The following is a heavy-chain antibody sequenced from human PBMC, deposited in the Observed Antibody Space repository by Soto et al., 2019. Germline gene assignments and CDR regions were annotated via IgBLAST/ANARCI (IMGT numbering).Heavy chain of an antibody. J-gene: IGHJ4*02. CDR3: AKLGSSSWSPHYYFDY. CDR2: TTDSGDDT. D-gene: IGHD2-2*01. V-gene: IGHV3-23*01. CDR1: GFTFNNYA. Sequence: EVQLLESGGGLVQPGGSLRLSCAASGFTFNNYAMGWVRQAPGKGLEWVSATTDSGDDTYYIESVKGSFTISRDKSKSTLYLQMNSLRAEDTAIYYCAKLGSSSWSPHYYFDYWGQGPLVTVSS.